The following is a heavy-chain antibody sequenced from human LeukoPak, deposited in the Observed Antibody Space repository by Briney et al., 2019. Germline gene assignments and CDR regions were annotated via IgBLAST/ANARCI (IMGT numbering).Heavy chain of an antibody. Sequence: PGGSLRLSCAAPGFTFSNYSMSWVRQAPGKGLEWVSAISGTGYNTYYADSVKGRFTISRDNSKNTVYLQINTLRAEDTAVYYCAKGSYGSPPRFDYWGQGTLVTVSS. V-gene: IGHV3-23*01. CDR2: ISGTGYNT. J-gene: IGHJ4*02. CDR3: AKGSYGSPPRFDY. D-gene: IGHD6-13*01. CDR1: GFTFSNYS.